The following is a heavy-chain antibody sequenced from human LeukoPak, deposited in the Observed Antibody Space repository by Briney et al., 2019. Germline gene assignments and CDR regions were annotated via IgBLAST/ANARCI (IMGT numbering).Heavy chain of an antibody. CDR3: ARESDSSGYYYGWFDP. J-gene: IGHJ5*02. D-gene: IGHD3-22*01. Sequence: ASVKVSCKASRYTFTGYYMHWVRQAPGQGLEWMGWINPNSGGTNYAQKFQGRVTMTRDTSISTAYMELSRLRSDDTAVYYCARESDSSGYYYGWFDPWGQGTLVTVSS. CDR1: RYTFTGYY. CDR2: INPNSGGT. V-gene: IGHV1-2*02.